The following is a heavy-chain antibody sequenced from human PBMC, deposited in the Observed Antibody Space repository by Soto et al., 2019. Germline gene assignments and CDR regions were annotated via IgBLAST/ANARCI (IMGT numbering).Heavy chain of an antibody. D-gene: IGHD4-17*01. J-gene: IGHJ4*02. CDR2: VDPNGGGS. CDR1: GYSFTDYK. CDR3: ATWVDYGDFEGFDF. V-gene: IGHV1-2*04. Sequence: ASVKVSCKTSGYSFTDYKLHWVRQAPGQGLEWMGWVDPNGGGSNLAQKFQGSVTMTWDTSITTAYLDLTRLTTNDTATYFCATWVDYGDFEGFDFWGQGTLVTVSS.